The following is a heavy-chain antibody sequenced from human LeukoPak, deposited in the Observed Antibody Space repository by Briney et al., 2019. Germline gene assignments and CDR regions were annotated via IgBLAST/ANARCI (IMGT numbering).Heavy chain of an antibody. CDR3: ARHPGSNWYADR. D-gene: IGHD6-13*01. J-gene: IGHJ4*02. Sequence: SETLSLTCTVSGGSISSGGYYWSWIRQHPGKGLEWIGYIYYSGSTKYNPSLKSRVTISVDTSKNQFSLKLNSVTAADTAVYYCARHPGSNWYADRWGQGTLVTVSS. CDR1: GGSISSGGYY. CDR2: IYYSGST. V-gene: IGHV4-61*08.